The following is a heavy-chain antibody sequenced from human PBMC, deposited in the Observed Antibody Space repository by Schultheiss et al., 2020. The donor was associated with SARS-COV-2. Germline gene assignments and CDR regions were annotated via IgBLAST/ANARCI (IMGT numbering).Heavy chain of an antibody. CDR3: TRQGPNEHDFWSGYYPYYYYYMDV. J-gene: IGHJ6*03. CDR1: GFTFSGSA. D-gene: IGHD3-3*01. V-gene: IGHV3-73*01. Sequence: GGSLRLSCAASGFTFSGSAMHWVRQASGKGLEWVGRIRSKANSYATAYAASVKGRFTISRDDSKNTAYLQMNSLKTEDTAVYYCTRQGPNEHDFWSGYYPYYYYYMDVWGKGTTVTVSS. CDR2: IRSKANSYAT.